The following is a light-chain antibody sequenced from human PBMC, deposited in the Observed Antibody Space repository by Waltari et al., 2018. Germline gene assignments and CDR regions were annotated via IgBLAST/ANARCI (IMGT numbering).Light chain of an antibody. CDR1: SSDVGLYNN. Sequence: QSALTQPASVSGSPGQSITLTCTGTSSDVGLYNNVSLYQQHPGKAPQVIIYDVNTRPAGVSDRFAGSKSGNTASLTISGLQAEDEADYHCSSYTTSDTIWVFGGGTKLTVL. J-gene: IGLJ3*02. V-gene: IGLV2-14*01. CDR2: DVN. CDR3: SSYTTSDTIWV.